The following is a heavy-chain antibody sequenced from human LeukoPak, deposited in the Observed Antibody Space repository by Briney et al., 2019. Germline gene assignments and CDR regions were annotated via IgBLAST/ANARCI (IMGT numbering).Heavy chain of an antibody. V-gene: IGHV3-74*01. Sequence: GGSLRLSCAASGIPFSGAWMHWVRHSPGKGLVWVSRINDDGSFRRYANSVKGRFTISRDNAKNTLFLQMDSLRAEDTAVYYCARVSGPGMNEYYHLWGQGTLVTVSS. D-gene: IGHD3-10*01. CDR2: INDDGSFR. J-gene: IGHJ1*01. CDR1: GIPFSGAW. CDR3: ARVSGPGMNEYYHL.